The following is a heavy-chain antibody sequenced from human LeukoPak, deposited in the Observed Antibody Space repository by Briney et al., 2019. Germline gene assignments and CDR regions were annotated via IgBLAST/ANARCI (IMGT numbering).Heavy chain of an antibody. CDR1: GYSISSGYY. CDR3: ARGLVGATAPFDY. D-gene: IGHD1-26*01. V-gene: IGHV4-38-2*02. J-gene: IGHJ4*02. Sequence: SETLSLTCTVSGYSISSGYYWGWIRQPPGKGLEWIGSIYHSGSTYYNPSLKSRVTISVDTSKNQFSLKLSSVTAADTAVYYCARGLVGATAPFDYWGQGTLVTVSS. CDR2: IYHSGST.